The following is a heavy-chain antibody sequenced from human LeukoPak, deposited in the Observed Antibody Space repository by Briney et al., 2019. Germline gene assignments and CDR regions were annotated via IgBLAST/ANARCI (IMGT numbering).Heavy chain of an antibody. V-gene: IGHV4-4*07. CDR3: AREPNYDILTGYYKGGDAFDI. J-gene: IGHJ3*02. CDR1: GGSISSYY. Sequence: PSETLSLTRTVSGGSISSYYWSWIRQPAGKGLEWIGRIYTSGSTNYNPSLKSRVTMSVDTSKNQFSLKLSSVTAADTAVYYCAREPNYDILTGYYKGGDAFDIWGQGTMVTVSS. CDR2: IYTSGST. D-gene: IGHD3-9*01.